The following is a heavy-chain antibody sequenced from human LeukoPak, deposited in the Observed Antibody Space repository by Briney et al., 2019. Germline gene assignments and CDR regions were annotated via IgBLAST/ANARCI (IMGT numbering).Heavy chain of an antibody. CDR3: ARGPIVVVPADGMDV. D-gene: IGHD2-2*01. CDR2: INHSGST. CDR1: GGSFSDYY. J-gene: IGHJ6*02. V-gene: IGHV4-34*01. Sequence: PSETLSLTCAVYGGSFSDYYWSWIRQPPGKGLEWIGEINHSGSTNYNPSLKSRVTISVDTSKNQFSLKLSSVTAADTAVYYCARGPIVVVPADGMDVWGQGTTVTVSS.